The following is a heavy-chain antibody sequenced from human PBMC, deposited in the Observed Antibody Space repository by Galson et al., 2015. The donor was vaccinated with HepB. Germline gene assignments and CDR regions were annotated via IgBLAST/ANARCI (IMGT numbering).Heavy chain of an antibody. V-gene: IGHV3-7*01. CDR1: GFTFSSYW. J-gene: IGHJ4*02. Sequence: SLRLSCAASGFTFSSYWMSWVRQAPGKGLEWVANIKQDGSEKYYVDSVKGRFTISRDNAKNSLYLQMNSLRAEDTAVYYCARLHLYDFWSGYYGYYFDYWGQGTLVTVSS. CDR2: IKQDGSEK. CDR3: ARLHLYDFWSGYYGYYFDY. D-gene: IGHD3-3*01.